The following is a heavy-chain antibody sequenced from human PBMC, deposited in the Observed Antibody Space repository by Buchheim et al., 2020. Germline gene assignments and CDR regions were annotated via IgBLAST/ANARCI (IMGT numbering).Heavy chain of an antibody. J-gene: IGHJ4*02. CDR2: ISYDGSNK. Sequence: QVQLVESGGGVVQPGRSLRLSCAASGFTFSSYAMHWVRQAPGKGLEWVAVISYDGSNKYYADSVKGRFTISRDNSKNTRYLQMNSLRAEDTAVYYCARAEATIVVVVAATPLDYWGQGTL. D-gene: IGHD2-15*01. CDR1: GFTFSSYA. CDR3: ARAEATIVVVVAATPLDY. V-gene: IGHV3-30-3*01.